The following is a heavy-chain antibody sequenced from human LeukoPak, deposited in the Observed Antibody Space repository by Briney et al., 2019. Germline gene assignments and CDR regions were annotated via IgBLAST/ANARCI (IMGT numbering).Heavy chain of an antibody. J-gene: IGHJ4*02. CDR3: ARDMVRGVFTTRTIDY. CDR2: IKQDGSEK. Sequence: QSGGSLRLSCAASGFTFSTFWMSWVRQAPGKGLEWVANIKQDGSEKYYVDSVEGRFTISRDNARNSLYLQMNSLRAEDTAVYYCARDMVRGVFTTRTIDYWGQGTLVTVSS. D-gene: IGHD3-10*01. V-gene: IGHV3-7*01. CDR1: GFTFSTFW.